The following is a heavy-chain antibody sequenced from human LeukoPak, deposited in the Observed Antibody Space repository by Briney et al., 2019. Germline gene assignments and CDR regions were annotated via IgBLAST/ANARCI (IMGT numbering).Heavy chain of an antibody. CDR1: DGSISGYY. CDR3: ARVAAMVNPVDY. J-gene: IGHJ4*02. D-gene: IGHD5-18*01. Sequence: SETLSLTCTVSDGSISGYYWSWIRQPPGKGLEWIGYIYYSGSTNSNPSLKSRVTISLDLSKNQFSLKLSSVTAADTAVYYCARVAAMVNPVDYWGQGTRVTVSS. V-gene: IGHV4-59*01. CDR2: IYYSGST.